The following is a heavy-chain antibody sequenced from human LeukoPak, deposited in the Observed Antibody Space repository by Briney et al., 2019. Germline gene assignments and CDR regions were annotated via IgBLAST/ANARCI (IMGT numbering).Heavy chain of an antibody. CDR1: GGSFSGYY. V-gene: IGHV4-34*01. Sequence: SETLSLTCAVYGGSFSGYYWSLLRQPPEKGLERIGEINHSGSTNYNPSLKSRVTISVDTSKNQFSLKLSSVTAADTAVYYCARYDSSGYYLDYWGQGTLVTVSS. D-gene: IGHD3-22*01. CDR2: INHSGST. CDR3: ARYDSSGYYLDY. J-gene: IGHJ4*02.